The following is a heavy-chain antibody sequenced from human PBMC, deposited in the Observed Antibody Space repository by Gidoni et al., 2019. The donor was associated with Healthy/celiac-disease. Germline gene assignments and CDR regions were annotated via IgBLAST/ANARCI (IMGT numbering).Heavy chain of an antibody. Sequence: EVQLVESGGGLVQPGRSLRLSCAASGFTFDDYARHWVRQAPGKGLEWVSGISWNSGSIGYADSVKGRFTISRDNAKNSLYLQMNSLRAEDTALYYCAKAGGGSCCGWYFDLWGRGTLVTVSS. CDR1: GFTFDDYA. J-gene: IGHJ2*01. D-gene: IGHD2-15*01. V-gene: IGHV3-9*01. CDR3: AKAGGGSCCGWYFDL. CDR2: ISWNSGSI.